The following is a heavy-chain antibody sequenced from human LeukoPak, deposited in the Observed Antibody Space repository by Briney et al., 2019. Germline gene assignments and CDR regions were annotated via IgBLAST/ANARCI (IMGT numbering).Heavy chain of an antibody. V-gene: IGHV6-1*01. CDR1: GDSVSGNSTA. CDR2: TYYRSKWYN. Sequence: SQTLSLTCAISGDSVSGNSTAYNWIRQSPSRGLEWLGGTYYRSKWYNDYAVSVKSRITINPDTSKNQLSLQLNSVTPEDTAVYYCARGGQGDGYSADEAFDFWGQGTMVTVSS. J-gene: IGHJ3*01. CDR3: ARGGQGDGYSADEAFDF. D-gene: IGHD5-24*01.